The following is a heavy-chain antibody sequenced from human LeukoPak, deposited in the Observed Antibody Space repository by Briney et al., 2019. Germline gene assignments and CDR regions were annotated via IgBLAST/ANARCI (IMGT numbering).Heavy chain of an antibody. J-gene: IGHJ4*02. V-gene: IGHV3-7*04. Sequence: PGGSLRLSCAASGFTFSNAWMSWVRQAPGKGLEWVATIKTDGSEKYYVDSVKGRFTISRDNAKNSLYLQMNSLRAEDTAVYYCARVDKYAFDFWGQGTLVTVSP. D-gene: IGHD2-2*01. CDR1: GFTFSNAW. CDR3: ARVDKYAFDF. CDR2: IKTDGSEK.